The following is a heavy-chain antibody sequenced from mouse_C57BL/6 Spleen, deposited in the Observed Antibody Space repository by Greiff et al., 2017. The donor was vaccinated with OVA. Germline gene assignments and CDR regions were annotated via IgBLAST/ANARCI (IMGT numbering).Heavy chain of an antibody. CDR1: GYTFTDYY. Sequence: VQLQQSGPVLVKPGASVKMSCKASGYTFTDYYMNWVKQSHGKSLEWIGVINPYNGGPSYNQKFKGKATLTVDKSSSTAYMELNSLTSEDSAVYYCARPLYSNYPYYAMDYWGQGTSVTVSS. J-gene: IGHJ4*01. CDR3: ARPLYSNYPYYAMDY. V-gene: IGHV1-19*01. CDR2: INPYNGGP. D-gene: IGHD2-5*01.